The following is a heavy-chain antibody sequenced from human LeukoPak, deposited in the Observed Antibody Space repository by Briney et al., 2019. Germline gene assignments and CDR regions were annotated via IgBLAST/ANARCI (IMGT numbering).Heavy chain of an antibody. CDR1: GYSFTSYW. V-gene: IGHV5-51*01. D-gene: IGHD4-11*01. Sequence: GQALQISCKGSGYSFTSYWIGWVRQIPGKGLEWMGIIYPGDSDTRYSPSFQGQVTISADKSISTAYLQWSSLKDSDSAMYCCARFLVTTGLGVWGKGNTVTVSS. J-gene: IGHJ6*04. CDR3: ARFLVTTGLGV. CDR2: IYPGDSDT.